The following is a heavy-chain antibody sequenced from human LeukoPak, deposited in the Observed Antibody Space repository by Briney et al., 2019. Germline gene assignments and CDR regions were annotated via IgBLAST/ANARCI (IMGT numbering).Heavy chain of an antibody. CDR1: GFTFSSYS. V-gene: IGHV3-21*01. J-gene: IGHJ6*02. D-gene: IGHD6-19*01. Sequence: GGSLRLSCAASGFTFSSYSMNWVRQAPGKGLEWVSSISSSSNYIYYADSVKGRFTISRDNAKNSLYLQMNSLRAEDTAVYYCARESASSGWRETRYYYYGMDVWGQGTTVTVSS. CDR3: ARESASSGWRETRYYYYGMDV. CDR2: ISSSSNYI.